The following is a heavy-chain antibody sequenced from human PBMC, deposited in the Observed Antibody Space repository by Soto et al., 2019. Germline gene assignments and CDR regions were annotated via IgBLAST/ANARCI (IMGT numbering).Heavy chain of an antibody. CDR1: GGSISSGDYY. V-gene: IGHV4-30-4*01. CDR2: IYYSGST. Sequence: TLSLTCTVSGGSISSGDYYWSWIRQPPGKGLEWIGYIYYSGSTYYNPSLKSRVTISVDTSKNQFSLNLSSVTAADTAVYYCARGNYDFWSGYPGHWFDPWGQGTLVTVSS. CDR3: ARGNYDFWSGYPGHWFDP. D-gene: IGHD3-3*01. J-gene: IGHJ5*02.